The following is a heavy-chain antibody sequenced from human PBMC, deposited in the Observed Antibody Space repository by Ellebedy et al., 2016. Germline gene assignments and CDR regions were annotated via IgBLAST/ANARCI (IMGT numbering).Heavy chain of an antibody. J-gene: IGHJ4*02. CDR2: IYTSGST. CDR1: GGSISSYY. CDR3: ASGTSSTSPISD. Sequence: SETLSLXXTVSGGSISSYYWSWIRQPAGKGLEWIGRIYTSGSTNYNPSLKSRVTMSVDTSKNQFSLKLSSVTAADTAVYYCASGTSSTSPISDWGQGTLVTVSS. V-gene: IGHV4-4*07. D-gene: IGHD2-2*01.